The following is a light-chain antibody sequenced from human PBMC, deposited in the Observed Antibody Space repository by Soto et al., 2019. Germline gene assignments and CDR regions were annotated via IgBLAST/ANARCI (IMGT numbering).Light chain of an antibody. CDR2: DAS. CDR3: QQYYSSPRT. V-gene: IGKV3-15*01. J-gene: IGKJ1*01. Sequence: EIVMTQSPATLSVSPGERATLSCRASQTLSSNLAWYQQKPGQAPRLLVYDASTRAAGVPARFSGSGSGTQFTLTISSLQSEDFAVYYCQQYYSSPRTFGQGTKVEIK. CDR1: QTLSSN.